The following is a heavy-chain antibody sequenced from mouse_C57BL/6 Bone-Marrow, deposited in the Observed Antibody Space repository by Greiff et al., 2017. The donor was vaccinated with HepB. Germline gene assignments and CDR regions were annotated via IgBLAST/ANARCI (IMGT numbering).Heavy chain of an antibody. CDR2: INPNNGGT. D-gene: IGHD1-1*01. CDR3: AGGTVVATGDAMDY. Sequence: EVQLQESGPELVKPGASVKMSCKASGYTFTDYNMHWVKQSHGKSLEWIGYINPNNGGTSYNQKFKGKATLTVNKSSSTAYMELRSLTSEDSAVYYCAGGTVVATGDAMDYWGQGTSVTVSS. V-gene: IGHV1-22*01. J-gene: IGHJ4*01. CDR1: GYTFTDYN.